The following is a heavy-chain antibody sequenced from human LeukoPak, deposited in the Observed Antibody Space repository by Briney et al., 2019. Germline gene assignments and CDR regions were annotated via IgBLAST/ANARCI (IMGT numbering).Heavy chain of an antibody. CDR2: MNPNTGNT. V-gene: IGHV1-8*01. CDR1: GYTFTSYD. Sequence: ASVKVSCKASGYTFTSYDVNWVRQATGQGLEWMGWMNPNTGNTGYAQKFQGRVTMTRNTSISTAYMELSSLRSEDTAVYYCARALRGGSGSYYNYYFDYWGQGTLVTVSS. J-gene: IGHJ4*02. D-gene: IGHD3-10*01. CDR3: ARALRGGSGSYYNYYFDY.